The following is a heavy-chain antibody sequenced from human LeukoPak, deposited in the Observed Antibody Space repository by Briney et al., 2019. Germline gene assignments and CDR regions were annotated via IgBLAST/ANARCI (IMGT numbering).Heavy chain of an antibody. J-gene: IGHJ4*02. CDR3: AKNVKSSGWYSDY. Sequence: PGGSLRLSCAASGFTFNNFAMSWVRQAPGKGLEWVSAISSSGGSTYYADSVKGRFTISRDNSKNTLYLQMNSLRAEDTAVYYCAKNVKSSGWYSDYWGQGTLVTVSS. CDR1: GFTFNNFA. D-gene: IGHD6-19*01. CDR2: ISSSGGST. V-gene: IGHV3-23*01.